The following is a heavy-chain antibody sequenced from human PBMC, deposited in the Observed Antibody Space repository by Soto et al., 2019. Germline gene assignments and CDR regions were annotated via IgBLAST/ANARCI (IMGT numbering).Heavy chain of an antibody. CDR3: AKQDRAAGEDY. J-gene: IGHJ4*02. D-gene: IGHD6-13*01. CDR1: GYSFTSYR. Sequence: GESLKISCKGSGYSFTSYRIAWVRQMPGKGLEWMGIIYPADSDTRYSPSFQGQVTISADKSISTAYVQWSSLKASDTAMYYCAKQDRAAGEDYWGQGTPVTVSS. CDR2: IYPADSDT. V-gene: IGHV5-51*01.